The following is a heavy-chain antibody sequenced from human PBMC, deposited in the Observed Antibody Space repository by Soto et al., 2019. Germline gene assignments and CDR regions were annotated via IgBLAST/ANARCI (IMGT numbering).Heavy chain of an antibody. CDR2: IYWDDDK. CDR1: GFSLSTSGVG. V-gene: IGHV2-5*02. J-gene: IGHJ5*02. CDR3: AHSDDCISTSCYANWFDP. D-gene: IGHD2-2*01. Sequence: QITLKESGPTLVKPTQTLTLTCTFSGFSLSTSGVGVGWIRQPPGKALEWLALIYWDDDKRYSPSLKSRLTITKDTSKNQVVLTMTNMDPVDTATYYCAHSDDCISTSCYANWFDPWGQGTLVTVSS.